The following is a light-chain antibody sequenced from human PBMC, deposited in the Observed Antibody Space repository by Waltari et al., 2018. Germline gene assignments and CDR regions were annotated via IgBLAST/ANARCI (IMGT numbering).Light chain of an antibody. Sequence: QSALTQPASVSGSLGQSITMSCTGTRSDIGLYNYVYWYQQHPGKAPKLLIYDVSNRPSGVSNRFSGSKSGNTASLTISGLQSEDEADYYCTSFSSDSTPLVFGTGTRVTV. CDR1: RSDIGLYNY. J-gene: IGLJ1*01. V-gene: IGLV2-14*03. CDR3: TSFSSDSTPLV. CDR2: DVS.